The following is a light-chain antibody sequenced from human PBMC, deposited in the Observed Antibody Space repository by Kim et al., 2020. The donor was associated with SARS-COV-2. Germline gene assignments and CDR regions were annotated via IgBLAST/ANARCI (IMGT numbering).Light chain of an antibody. CDR2: GSI. J-gene: IGKJ1*01. Sequence: LAPGERATLSCRASQDGSKRYLALEQQEPCQASRLPIRGSIRQGPGIPDRFSGSGSGTDFTLTISRLEPEDFAVYYCQQYGSSPTFGQGTKVDIK. V-gene: IGKV3-20*01. CDR3: QQYGSSPT. CDR1: QDGSKRY.